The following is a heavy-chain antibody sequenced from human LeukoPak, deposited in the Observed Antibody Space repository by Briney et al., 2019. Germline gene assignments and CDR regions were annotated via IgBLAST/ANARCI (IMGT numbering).Heavy chain of an antibody. Sequence: GGSLRLSCAASGFTFSSYAMSWVRQAPGKGLEWVSAISGSGGSTYYADSVKGRFTISRDNSKNTLYLQMNSLRAEDAAVYYCANRPRYSSGDYWGQGTLVTVSS. V-gene: IGHV3-23*01. CDR2: ISGSGGST. J-gene: IGHJ4*02. CDR3: ANRPRYSSGDY. D-gene: IGHD6-19*01. CDR1: GFTFSSYA.